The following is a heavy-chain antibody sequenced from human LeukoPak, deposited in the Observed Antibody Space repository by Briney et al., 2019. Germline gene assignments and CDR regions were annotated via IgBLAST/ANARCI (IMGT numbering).Heavy chain of an antibody. D-gene: IGHD6-13*01. Sequence: ASVKVSCKASGYTFTSYDINWVRQATGQGLEWMGWMNPNSGNTGYAQKFQGRVTMTRNTSISTAYMELSSLRSEDTAVYYRARAGSSSSWYYYYYMDVWGKGTTVTISS. CDR2: MNPNSGNT. CDR1: GYTFTSYD. J-gene: IGHJ6*03. CDR3: ARAGSSSSWYYYYYMDV. V-gene: IGHV1-8*01.